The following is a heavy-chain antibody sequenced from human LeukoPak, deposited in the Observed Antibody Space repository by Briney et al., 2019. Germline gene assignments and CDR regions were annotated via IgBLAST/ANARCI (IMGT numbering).Heavy chain of an antibody. CDR2: IYYSGST. Sequence: GSLRLSCAASGFTFSSYWMSWIRQPPGKGLEWIGYIYYSGSTKYNPSLKSRVTISVDTSKNQFSLRLSSVTAADTAVYYCARDWGVSARPGYMDVWGKGTTVTVSS. J-gene: IGHJ6*03. CDR1: GFTFSSYW. D-gene: IGHD6-6*01. CDR3: ARDWGVSARPGYMDV. V-gene: IGHV4-59*01.